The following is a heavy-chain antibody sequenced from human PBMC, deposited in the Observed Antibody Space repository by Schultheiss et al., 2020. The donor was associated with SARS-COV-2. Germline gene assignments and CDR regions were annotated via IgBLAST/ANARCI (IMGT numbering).Heavy chain of an antibody. D-gene: IGHD5-18*01. J-gene: IGHJ4*02. V-gene: IGHV3-33*08. CDR3: ARDPSIQLWSDY. CDR2: IWYDGSNK. Sequence: GESLKISCAASGFTFSNAWMSWVRQAPGKGLEWVAVIWYDGSNKYYADSVKGRFTISRDNSKNTLYLQMNSLRAEDTAVYYCARDPSIQLWSDYWGQGTLVTVSS. CDR1: GFTFSNAW.